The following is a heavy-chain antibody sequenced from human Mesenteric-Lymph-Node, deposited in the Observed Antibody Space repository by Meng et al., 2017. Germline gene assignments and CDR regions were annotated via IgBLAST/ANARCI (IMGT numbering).Heavy chain of an antibody. CDR3: AKDQPDYGDYQEDY. Sequence: QVQLVESGGGLVKPGGSLRLFCAASGFTFSDYYMSWIRQAPGKGLEWVSYISSSGNTIYYADSVKGRFTISRDNAENSLSLQMNSLRAEDTAIYYCAKDQPDYGDYQEDYWGQGALVTVSS. CDR2: ISSSGNTI. D-gene: IGHD4-17*01. J-gene: IGHJ4*02. CDR1: GFTFSDYY. V-gene: IGHV3-11*01.